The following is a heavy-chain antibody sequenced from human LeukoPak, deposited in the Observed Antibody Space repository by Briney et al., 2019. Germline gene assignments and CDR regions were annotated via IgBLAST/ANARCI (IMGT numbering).Heavy chain of an antibody. D-gene: IGHD5-18*01. V-gene: IGHV3-48*01. CDR3: ARLGIQLWLSYYFDY. J-gene: IGHJ4*02. CDR2: ISSTGGTK. Sequence: GGSLRLSCVASGFTFSSYSMTWVRQAPGKGLQWVSYISSTGGTKYYADSVKGRFTISRDNSKNTLYLQMNSLRAEDTAVYYCARLGIQLWLSYYFDYWGQGTLVTVSS. CDR1: GFTFSSYS.